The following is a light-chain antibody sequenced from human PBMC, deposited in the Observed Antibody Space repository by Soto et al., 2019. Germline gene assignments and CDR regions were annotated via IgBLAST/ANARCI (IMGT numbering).Light chain of an antibody. CDR2: GAS. CDR3: QHYGSPPPIT. CDR1: QSVSSY. Sequence: EIVLTQSPATLSLSPWERATLSCRASQSVSSYLAWYQQKPGQTPRLLVYGASSRATGIPDRFSGSGSGTDFTLTISRLEPEDFAVYYCQHYGSPPPITFGQGTRLEIK. V-gene: IGKV3-20*01. J-gene: IGKJ5*01.